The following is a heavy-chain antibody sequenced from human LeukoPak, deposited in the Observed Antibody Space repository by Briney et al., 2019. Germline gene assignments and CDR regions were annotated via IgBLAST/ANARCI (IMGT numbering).Heavy chain of an antibody. J-gene: IGHJ4*02. D-gene: IGHD3-10*01. V-gene: IGHV1-46*01. CDR3: ARDLFYGSGSPLFDY. CDR1: GYTFTGYY. CDR2: INPSGGST. Sequence: ASVKVSCKASGYTFTGYYMHWVRQAPGQGLEWMGIINPSGGSTSYAQKFRGRVTMTRDTSTSTVYMELSSLRSEDTAVYYCARDLFYGSGSPLFDYWGQGTLVTVSS.